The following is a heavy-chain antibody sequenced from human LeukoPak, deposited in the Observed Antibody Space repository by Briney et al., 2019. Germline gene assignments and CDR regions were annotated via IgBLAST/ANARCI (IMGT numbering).Heavy chain of an antibody. J-gene: IGHJ4*02. CDR3: ARDIGGSYYFHY. V-gene: IGHV4-59*01. CDR2: SDYSGST. Sequence: PSETLSLTCRVSGGSISNYYWSWIRQPPRKGLEWIGYSDYSGSTNYSPSLKSRVTISVDTSKKQFSLKLRSVTAADPAVYYCARDIGGSYYFHYWGQGTLVTVSS. D-gene: IGHD1-26*01. CDR1: GGSISNYY.